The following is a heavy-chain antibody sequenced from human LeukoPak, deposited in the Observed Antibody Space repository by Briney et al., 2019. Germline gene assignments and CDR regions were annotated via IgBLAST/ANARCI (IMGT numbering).Heavy chain of an antibody. CDR1: GRAFSDYY. J-gene: IGHJ5*02. CDR2: MNHSGRT. CDR3: ARARAYCGGGSCVNWIDP. D-gene: IGHD2-15*01. Sequence: SETLSLTCAVYGRAFSDYYWTWLRQPPGKGLEWIGEMNHSGRTNCNPSLKSRVTISVDTSKNQFSLRLSPVTAADTAVYYCARARAYCGGGSCVNWIDPWGQGTLVTVSS. V-gene: IGHV4-34*01.